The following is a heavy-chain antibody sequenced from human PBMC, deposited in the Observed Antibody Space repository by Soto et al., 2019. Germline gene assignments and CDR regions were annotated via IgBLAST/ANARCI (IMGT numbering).Heavy chain of an antibody. CDR1: GFTFSSYW. D-gene: IGHD3-22*01. V-gene: IGHV3-7*01. CDR3: ARSPTYYYDSSCYYFDF. J-gene: IGHJ4*02. Sequence: GGSLRLSCAASGFTFSSYWMSWVRQAPGKGLEWVANIKQDGSEKYYVESVKGRFTISRDNAKNSLYLQMNSLRAEDTAVYYCARSPTYYYDSSCYYFDFWGQGTLVTVSS. CDR2: IKQDGSEK.